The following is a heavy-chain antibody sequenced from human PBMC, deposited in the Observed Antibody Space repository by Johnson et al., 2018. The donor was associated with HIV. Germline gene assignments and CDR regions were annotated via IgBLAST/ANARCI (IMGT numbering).Heavy chain of an antibody. CDR2: IYSGGNT. CDR3: ATSRVLLYQPLRPHAFDI. V-gene: IGHV3-53*01. D-gene: IGHD2-2*01. Sequence: VQLVESGGGLVQPGGSLRLSCAASGFTVRSTYMNWVRQAPGKGLEWVSVIYSGGNTYYTDSVMGRFTISRDNSRNTLYLQMNSLRAEDTAVYYCATSRVLLYQPLRPHAFDIWGQGTMVTVSS. J-gene: IGHJ3*02. CDR1: GFTVRSTY.